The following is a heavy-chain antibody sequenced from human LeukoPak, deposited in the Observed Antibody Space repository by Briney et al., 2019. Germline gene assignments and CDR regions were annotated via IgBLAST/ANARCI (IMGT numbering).Heavy chain of an antibody. Sequence: GGSLRLSCAASGFIFSSYWMSWVRQAPGKGLEWVANIKKDASEKYYVDSVKGRFTISRDNAKNSLFLQMDSLRAEDTAVYYGVGEPGYWGQGTLVIVSP. V-gene: IGHV3-7*01. CDR2: IKKDASEK. J-gene: IGHJ4*02. CDR3: VGEPGY. CDR1: GFIFSSYW. D-gene: IGHD3-10*01.